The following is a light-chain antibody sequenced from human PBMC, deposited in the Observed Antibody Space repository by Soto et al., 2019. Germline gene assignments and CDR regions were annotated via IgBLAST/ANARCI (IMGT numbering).Light chain of an antibody. Sequence: DIQLTQSPSFLSASVGDRVTITCRASQDISSHLAWYQQKPGKAPKLLIYAASTLQSGVPSGFGGSGSGTEFTLTITSLQPEDVATYYCQQVKTYPLTVGGGTKVEIK. CDR1: QDISSH. CDR3: QQVKTYPLT. V-gene: IGKV1-9*01. CDR2: AAS. J-gene: IGKJ4*01.